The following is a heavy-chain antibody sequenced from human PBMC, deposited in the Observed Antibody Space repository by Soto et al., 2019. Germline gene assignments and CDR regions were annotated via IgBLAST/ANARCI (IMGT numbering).Heavy chain of an antibody. Sequence: PSEILSLTCTVSGGSISSYYWSWIRQPPGKGLEWIGYIYYSGSTNYNPSLKSRVTISVDTSKNQFSLKLSSVTAVDTAVYYCARDRTGTTLSGPWGKGTLVTVPS. V-gene: IGHV4-59*01. CDR3: ARDRTGTTLSGP. D-gene: IGHD1-7*01. CDR1: GGSISSYY. J-gene: IGHJ5*02. CDR2: IYYSGST.